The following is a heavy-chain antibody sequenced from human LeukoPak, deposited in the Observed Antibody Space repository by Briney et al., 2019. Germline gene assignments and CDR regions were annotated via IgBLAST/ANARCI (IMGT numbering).Heavy chain of an antibody. CDR2: ISSDGTTT. D-gene: IGHD2-8*02. J-gene: IGHJ4*02. V-gene: IGHV3-74*01. CDR1: GFTITNYW. CDR3: VVIVLG. Sequence: GGSLRLSCAASGFTITNYWMHWVRQAPGQGLVWVSRISSDGTTTNYAASVRGRFTISRDHAKNMLYLQMNSLRAEDTAIYYCVVIVLGWGQGTLVTVSS.